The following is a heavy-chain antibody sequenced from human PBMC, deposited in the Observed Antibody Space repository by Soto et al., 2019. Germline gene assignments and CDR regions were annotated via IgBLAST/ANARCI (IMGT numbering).Heavy chain of an antibody. Sequence: QVQLQESGPGLVKPSQTLSLTCTVSGGSISSGGYYWSWIRQHPGKGLEWIGYIYYSGSTYYNPSLKSRVTISVDTSKNQCSLKLSSVTAADTAVYYCAGLLGYCSSTSCYGGGWFDPWGQGTLVTVSS. J-gene: IGHJ5*02. V-gene: IGHV4-31*03. CDR2: IYYSGST. CDR1: GGSISSGGYY. D-gene: IGHD2-2*01. CDR3: AGLLGYCSSTSCYGGGWFDP.